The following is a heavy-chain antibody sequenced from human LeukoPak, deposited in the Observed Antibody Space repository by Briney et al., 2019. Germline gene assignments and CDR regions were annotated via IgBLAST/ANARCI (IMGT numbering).Heavy chain of an antibody. J-gene: IGHJ3*02. D-gene: IGHD3-22*01. CDR1: GGSISSGSYY. CDR3: ARVYYDSSGDSAFDI. Sequence: SQTLSLTCTVSGGSISSGSYYWSWIRQPAGKGLEWIGRIYTSGSTNYNPSLKSRVTISVDTFKNQFSLKLSSVTAADTAVYYCARVYYDSSGDSAFDIWGQGTMVTVSS. V-gene: IGHV4-61*02. CDR2: IYTSGST.